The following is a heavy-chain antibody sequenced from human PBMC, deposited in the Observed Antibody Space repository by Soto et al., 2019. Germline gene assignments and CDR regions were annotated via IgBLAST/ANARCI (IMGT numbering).Heavy chain of an antibody. CDR2: MSFDGNSK. Sequence: GGSLRLSCAASGFAVSSYFMHWVRQAPGKGLERVAAMSFDGNSKYFADSVKGRFKISRDTSKNTWSLEMESLGVEDSALYHCTRGRSMIANDDFEYWGQGTQVTVSS. D-gene: IGHD2-21*01. CDR1: GFAVSSYF. V-gene: IGHV3-30-3*01. CDR3: TRGRSMIANDDFEY. J-gene: IGHJ4*02.